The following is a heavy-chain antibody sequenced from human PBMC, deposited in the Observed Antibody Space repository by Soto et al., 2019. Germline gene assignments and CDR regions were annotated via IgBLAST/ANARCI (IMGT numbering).Heavy chain of an antibody. Sequence: PGGSLRLSCAASGFTFDDYAMHWVRQAPGKGLEWVSGISWNSGSIGYADSLKGRFTISRDNAENSLYLQMNSLRVEDTAVYYCARERLFSGYDQYFLDYWGQGALVTVSS. CDR1: GFTFDDYA. V-gene: IGHV3-9*01. J-gene: IGHJ4*02. CDR3: ARERLFSGYDQYFLDY. CDR2: ISWNSGSI. D-gene: IGHD5-12*01.